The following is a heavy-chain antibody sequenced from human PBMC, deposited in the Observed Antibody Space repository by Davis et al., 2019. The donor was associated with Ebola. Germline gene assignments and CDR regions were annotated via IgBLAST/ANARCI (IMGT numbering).Heavy chain of an antibody. CDR2: IYWDNDK. V-gene: IGHV2-5*08. CDR1: GGSVSSGGYY. CDR3: ARIKLEWLSDNYYYYYGMDV. J-gene: IGHJ6*02. D-gene: IGHD3-3*01. Sequence: TLSLTCTVSGGSVSSGGYYWNWIRQPPGKALEWLAIIYWDNDKRYSPSLKNRLTITKDTSKNQVVLTMTNMDPVDTATYYCARIKLEWLSDNYYYYYGMDVWGQGTTVTVPS.